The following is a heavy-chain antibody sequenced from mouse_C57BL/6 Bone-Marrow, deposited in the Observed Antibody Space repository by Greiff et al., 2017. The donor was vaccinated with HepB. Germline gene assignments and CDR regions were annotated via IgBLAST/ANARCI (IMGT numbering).Heavy chain of an antibody. J-gene: IGHJ1*03. CDR1: GYAFSSSW. V-gene: IGHV1-82*01. CDR2: IYPGDGDT. D-gene: IGHD1-1*01. Sequence: QVQLKESGPELVKPGASVKISCKASGYAFSSSWMNWVKQRPGKGLEWIGRIYPGDGDTNYNGKFKGKATLTADKSSSTAYMQLSSLTSEDSAVYFCASPYYYGSSPCYWYFDVWGTGTTVTVSS. CDR3: ASPYYYGSSPCYWYFDV.